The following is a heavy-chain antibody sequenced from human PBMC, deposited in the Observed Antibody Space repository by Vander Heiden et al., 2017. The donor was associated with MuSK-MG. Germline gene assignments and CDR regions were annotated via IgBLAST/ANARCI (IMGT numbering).Heavy chain of an antibody. CDR3: ARNVLLWFGEFPSLGWFDP. J-gene: IGHJ5*02. CDR2: IYYSGST. V-gene: IGHV4-39*01. CDR1: GGSISSSSYY. Sequence: QLQLQESGPGLVKPSETLSLPCTVPGGSISSSSYYWGWTRQPPGKGLEWIGSIYYSGSTYYNPSLKSRVTISVDTSKNQFSLKLSSVTAADTAVYYCARNVLLWFGEFPSLGWFDPWGQGTLVTVSS. D-gene: IGHD3-10*01.